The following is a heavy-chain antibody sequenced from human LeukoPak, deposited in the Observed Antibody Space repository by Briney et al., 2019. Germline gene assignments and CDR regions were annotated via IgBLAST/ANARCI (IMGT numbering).Heavy chain of an antibody. CDR1: GYTFTSYY. CDR2: INPSGGCT. Sequence: ASVKVSCKASGYTFTSYYMHWVRQAPGQGLEWMGIINPSGGCTSYAQKFQGRVTMTRDTSTSTVYMELSSLRSEDTAVYYCARDPAYYYDSRSPEGVDYWGQGTLVTVSS. J-gene: IGHJ4*02. V-gene: IGHV1-46*01. D-gene: IGHD3-22*01. CDR3: ARDPAYYYDSRSPEGVDY.